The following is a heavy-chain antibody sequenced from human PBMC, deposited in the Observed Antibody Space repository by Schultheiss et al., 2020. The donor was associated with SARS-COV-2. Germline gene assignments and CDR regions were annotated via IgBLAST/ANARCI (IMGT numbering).Heavy chain of an antibody. V-gene: IGHV3-30*04. CDR2: MSHDGSKK. CDR1: GFPLRNYA. Sequence: GGSLRLSCAASGFPLRNYALHWVRQAPGKGLEWVAVMSHDGSKKSYADSVTGRFIVSRDDSENTLYLQMSSLTAADTGIYYCARDDRYYFDSSGFPSPRMDVWGQGTTVTVSS. CDR3: ARDDRYYFDSSGFPSPRMDV. D-gene: IGHD3-22*01. J-gene: IGHJ6*02.